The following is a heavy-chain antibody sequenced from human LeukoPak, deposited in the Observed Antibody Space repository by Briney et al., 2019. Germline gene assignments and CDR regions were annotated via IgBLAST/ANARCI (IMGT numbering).Heavy chain of an antibody. J-gene: IGHJ4*02. D-gene: IGHD3-10*01. V-gene: IGHV3-53*01. CDR1: RFIVSTNY. CDR3: ARGQAVMVRGVGVGGGDFDY. Sequence: PGGSLRLSCAASRFIVSTNYMIWVRQAPGKGLEWVSVIYSVGGTYYADSVRGRFTISRDNSKNMLYLQMNSLRAEDTAVYYCARGQAVMVRGVGVGGGDFDYWGQGTLVTVSS. CDR2: IYSVGGT.